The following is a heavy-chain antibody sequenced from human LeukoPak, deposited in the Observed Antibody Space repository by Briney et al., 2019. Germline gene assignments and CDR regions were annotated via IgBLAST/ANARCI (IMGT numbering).Heavy chain of an antibody. V-gene: IGHV3-64*01. CDR1: GFTFSNFD. D-gene: IGHD2-2*01. CDR3: ARAPSYCSSTSCSGDY. Sequence: SGGSLRLSCAASGFTFSNFDMHWVRQAPGKGLEYVSAISSNGGSTYYANSVKGRFTISRDNSKNTLYLQMGSLRAEDMAVYYCARAPSYCSSTSCSGDYWGQGTLVTVSS. CDR2: ISSNGGST. J-gene: IGHJ4*02.